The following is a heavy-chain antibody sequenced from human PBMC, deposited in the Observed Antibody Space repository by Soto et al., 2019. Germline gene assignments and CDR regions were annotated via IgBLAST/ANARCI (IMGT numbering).Heavy chain of an antibody. Sequence: SRPTLVNPTPALTLTCTFSGFSLSTNGMWVSWIRQPPGKALEWLALVDWDDDKFYSISLRTRLTISRDTSKNQVFLTMTDMDPVDTATYYCARPPLTTGWSVDYWGQGTLVTVSS. CDR1: GFSLSTNGMW. D-gene: IGHD6-19*01. CDR2: VDWDDDK. V-gene: IGHV2-70*01. CDR3: ARPPLTTGWSVDY. J-gene: IGHJ4*02.